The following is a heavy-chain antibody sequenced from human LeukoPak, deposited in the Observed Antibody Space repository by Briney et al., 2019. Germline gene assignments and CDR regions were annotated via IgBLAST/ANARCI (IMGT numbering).Heavy chain of an antibody. J-gene: IGHJ4*02. CDR1: GFTFSSYW. D-gene: IGHD4-17*01. Sequence: PGGSLRLSCAASGFTFSSYWMSWVRQAPGKGLEWVADINPDGSDKYYVDSLKGRFTISRDNAKNSLYLQMNSLRGEDTAVYYCARDPGYGALDYWGQGTLVTVSS. CDR3: ARDPGYGALDY. CDR2: INPDGSDK. V-gene: IGHV3-7*01.